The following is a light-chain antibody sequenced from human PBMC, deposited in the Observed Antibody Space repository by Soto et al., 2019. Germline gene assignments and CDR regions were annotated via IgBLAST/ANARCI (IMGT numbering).Light chain of an antibody. V-gene: IGLV1-47*01. Sequence: QSVLTQPPSASGTPGQRVTISCSGSSSNIGSNYVYWYQQLPGTVPQLLIYRNSERPSGVPARFSGSKSGTSASLAISGLRSEDEGDYYCAAWDDSLSGVVFGGGTKLTVL. J-gene: IGLJ2*01. CDR2: RNS. CDR3: AAWDDSLSGVV. CDR1: SSNIGSNY.